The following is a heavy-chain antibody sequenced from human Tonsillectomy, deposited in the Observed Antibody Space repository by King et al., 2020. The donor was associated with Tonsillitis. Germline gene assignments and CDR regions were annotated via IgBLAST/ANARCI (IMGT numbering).Heavy chain of an antibody. CDR3: VREAYD. CDR2: INPKSGGT. V-gene: IGHV1-2*02. J-gene: IGHJ4*02. D-gene: IGHD4-17*01. CDR1: GYIFTDYY. Sequence: VQLVESGAEVKKPGASVKVSCKTSGYIFTDYYMHWVRQAPGQGLEWMGWINPKSGGTNSAQKFQGRVTLTRDTSINTTYMELISLTSDDTAVYYCVREAYDWGRGTLITVSS.